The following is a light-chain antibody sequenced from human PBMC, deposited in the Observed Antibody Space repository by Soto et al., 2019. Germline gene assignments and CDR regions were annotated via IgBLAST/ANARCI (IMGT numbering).Light chain of an antibody. CDR2: KDR. V-gene: IGLV3-25*03. Sequence: SYELTQPPSVSVSPGQTARITCSGDALPKQYAYWYQQKPGQAPVLVIYKDRERPSGIPERFSGSSSGTTVTLTISGVQAEDEADYYGQSADSSGTGYVFGTGTKLTVL. CDR1: ALPKQY. J-gene: IGLJ1*01. CDR3: QSADSSGTGYV.